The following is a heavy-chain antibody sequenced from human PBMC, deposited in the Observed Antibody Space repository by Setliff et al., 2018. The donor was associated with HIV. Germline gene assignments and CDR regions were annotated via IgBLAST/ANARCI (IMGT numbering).Heavy chain of an antibody. CDR2: IYSDGRT. D-gene: IGHD4-17*01. CDR1: GFIVSDTY. V-gene: IGHV3-53*01. J-gene: IGHJ4*02. CDR3: AKGPKYRDIAYHFES. Sequence: GGSLRLSCAASGFIVSDTYMTWVRQAPGKGLEWVSLIYSDGRTYYAHSVKGRFTISRDLSTSMVFLQMDSLRAEDTALYYCAKGPKYRDIAYHFESWGPGTQVTVSS.